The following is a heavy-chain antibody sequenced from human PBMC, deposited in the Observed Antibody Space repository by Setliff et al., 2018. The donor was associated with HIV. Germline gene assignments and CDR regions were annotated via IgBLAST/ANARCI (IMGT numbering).Heavy chain of an antibody. CDR3: AREGTDYYYYYMDV. J-gene: IGHJ6*03. CDR1: GGSISSGSYY. CDR2: IYYSGST. V-gene: IGHV4-31*03. D-gene: IGHD1-1*01. Sequence: SETLSLTCTVSGGSISSGSYYWSWIRQHPGKGLEWIGYIYYSGSTYYDPSLKSRVTISVDTSKNQFSLKLSSVTAADTAVYYCAREGTDYYYYYMDVWGKGTTVTVSS.